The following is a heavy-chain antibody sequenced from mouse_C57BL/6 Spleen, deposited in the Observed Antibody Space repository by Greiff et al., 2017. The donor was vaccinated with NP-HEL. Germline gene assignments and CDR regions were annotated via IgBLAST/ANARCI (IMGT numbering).Heavy chain of an antibody. V-gene: IGHV1-5*01. CDR2: IYPGNSDT. CDR3: TRSLYYSNLGDY. Sequence: VQLQQSGTVLARPGASVKMSCKTSGYTFTSYWMHWVKQRPGQGLEWIGAIYPGNSDTSYNQKFKGKAKLTAVTSASTAYMELSSLTNEDSAVYYCTRSLYYSNLGDYWGQGTTLTVSS. D-gene: IGHD2-5*01. J-gene: IGHJ2*01. CDR1: GYTFTSYW.